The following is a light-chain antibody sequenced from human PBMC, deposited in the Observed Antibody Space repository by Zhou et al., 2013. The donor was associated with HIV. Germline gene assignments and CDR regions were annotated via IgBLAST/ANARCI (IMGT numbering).Light chain of an antibody. CDR1: QSVSSNY. J-gene: IGKJ2*01. CDR3: QHYGISPYT. V-gene: IGKV3-20*01. Sequence: EIVLTQSPGTLSLSPGERATLFCRASQSVSSNYLAWYQQKPGQGPKVLIFGASTRANGIPDRFSGSGSGTEFTLTISRLEPEDFAVYYCQHYGISPYTFGPGTKLEI. CDR2: GAS.